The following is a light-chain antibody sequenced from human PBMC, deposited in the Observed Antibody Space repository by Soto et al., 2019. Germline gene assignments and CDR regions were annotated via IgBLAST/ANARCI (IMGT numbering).Light chain of an antibody. Sequence: DIQMTQSPSALSASVGDRVTITCQASQNINNYLNWYQQKPGRAPKLLIYDASNLEAGVPSRFRGSGSGTDFTFTISRLQPEDIATYYCQQYENLPTFGQGTRLEIK. CDR1: QNINNY. V-gene: IGKV1-33*01. J-gene: IGKJ5*01. CDR2: DAS. CDR3: QQYENLPT.